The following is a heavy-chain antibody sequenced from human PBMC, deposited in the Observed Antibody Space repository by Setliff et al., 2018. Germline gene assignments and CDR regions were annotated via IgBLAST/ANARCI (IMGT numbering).Heavy chain of an antibody. CDR3: AREQWLDPPGYYYMDV. J-gene: IGHJ6*03. D-gene: IGHD6-19*01. V-gene: IGHV4-4*07. CDR1: GGSISSYY. Sequence: LSLTCTVSGGSISSYYWSWIRQPAGKGLEWIGHIYIGGSANYNPSLKSRVTMSIDTSKIQFSLKLNSVTAADMAVYYCAREQWLDPPGYYYMDVWAKGTTVTVSS. CDR2: IYIGGSA.